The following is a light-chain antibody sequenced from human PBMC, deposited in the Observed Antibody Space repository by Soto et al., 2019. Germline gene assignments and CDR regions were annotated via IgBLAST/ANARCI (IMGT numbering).Light chain of an antibody. V-gene: IGLV1-40*01. Sequence: QSALTQPPSVSGAPGQRLTISCTGSSSNIGAGYDVHWYQQLPGTAPKLLIYGNSNRPSGVPDRFSGSKSGTSASLAITGLQAEDEADYYCQSYDSSLSAVVFGGGTKVTVL. CDR2: GNS. CDR1: SSNIGAGYD. J-gene: IGLJ2*01. CDR3: QSYDSSLSAVV.